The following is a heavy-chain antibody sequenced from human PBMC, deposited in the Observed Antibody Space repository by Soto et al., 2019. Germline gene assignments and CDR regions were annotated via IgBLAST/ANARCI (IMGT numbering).Heavy chain of an antibody. Sequence: QLQLQESGSGLVKTSETLSLTCTVSGAAMSYGGFSWSWIRQVPGKCLEWIGYISHLESTYFHPSFKSRLTMSIDRTRNQFSLKLSSVTAAYMAVYYCAMGGGYDSFDYWGQGVLVTVSS. CDR1: GAAMSYGGFS. D-gene: IGHD5-12*01. V-gene: IGHV4-30-2*01. CDR2: ISHLEST. J-gene: IGHJ4*02. CDR3: AMGGGYDSFDY.